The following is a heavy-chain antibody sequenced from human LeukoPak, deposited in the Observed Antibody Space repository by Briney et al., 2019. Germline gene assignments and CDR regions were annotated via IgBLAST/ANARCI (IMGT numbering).Heavy chain of an antibody. CDR3: ARGGPGVDGYNYAFDI. CDR2: INPSGGST. CDR1: GYTLTTYY. V-gene: IGHV1-46*01. Sequence: ASVKVSCKASGYTLTTYYIHWVRQAPGQGLEWMGIINPSGGSTSYAQKFQGRVTMTRDTSTSTVYMELSSLRAEDTAVYCGARGGPGVDGYNYAFDIWGQGTRVTVSS. D-gene: IGHD5-24*01. J-gene: IGHJ3*02.